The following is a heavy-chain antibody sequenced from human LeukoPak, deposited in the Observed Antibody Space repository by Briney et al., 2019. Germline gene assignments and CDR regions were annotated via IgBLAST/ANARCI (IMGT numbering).Heavy chain of an antibody. D-gene: IGHD3/OR15-3a*01. J-gene: IGHJ4*02. CDR3: VRDRDWGFDY. V-gene: IGHV3-30*02. Sequence: GGSLRLSCAASGFTFSSHGMHWLRQAPGKGLEWVTFIRSDGSSNYYGDSVKGRFTLSRDNFKNTLSLQMNSLRAEDTAVYYCVRDRDWGFDYWGQGTLVTVSS. CDR1: GFTFSSHG. CDR2: IRSDGSSN.